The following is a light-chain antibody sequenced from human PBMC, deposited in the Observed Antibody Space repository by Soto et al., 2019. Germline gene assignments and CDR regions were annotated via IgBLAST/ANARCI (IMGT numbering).Light chain of an antibody. CDR3: PQYNSYSQT. CDR2: AAS. J-gene: IGKJ1*01. V-gene: IGKV1-8*01. Sequence: AIQMTQYPSSLSASVGDRVTISCRASQGISSYLAWYQQKPGKAPKLLIYAASTLQSGVPSRFSGSGSGTDFTLTISCLQSEDFATYYCPQYNSYSQTFGQGTKVDI. CDR1: QGISSY.